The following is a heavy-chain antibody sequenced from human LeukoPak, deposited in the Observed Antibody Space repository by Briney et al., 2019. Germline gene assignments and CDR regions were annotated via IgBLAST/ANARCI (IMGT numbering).Heavy chain of an antibody. CDR3: ARDRPCQCFRGGSCYSDAPFDP. CDR1: GPPVTSYG. J-gene: IGHJ5*02. D-gene: IGHD2-15*01. V-gene: IGHV1-18*01. CDR2: ISAYNGNT. Sequence: GASVKVSCKASGPPVTSYGISWVRQAPGQGLEWMGWISAYNGNTNYAQKLQGRVTMTTDTSTSTAYMELTRLRSDDTAVYFCARDRPCQCFRGGSCYSDAPFDPWGQGTLVTVSS.